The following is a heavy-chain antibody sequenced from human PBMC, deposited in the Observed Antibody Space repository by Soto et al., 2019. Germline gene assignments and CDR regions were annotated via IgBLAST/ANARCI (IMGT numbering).Heavy chain of an antibody. CDR1: GDSISSYY. V-gene: IGHV4-59*08. Sequence: PSETLSLTCTVSGDSISSYYWSWIRQPPEKGLEWIGYIYYTGSTNYNPSLKSRVTISVDTSKNQFSLKLSSVTAADTAVYYCARHSRRNPRDGHNPDYWGQGTLVTVPQ. CDR3: ARHSRRNPRDGHNPDY. CDR2: IYYTGST. J-gene: IGHJ4*02.